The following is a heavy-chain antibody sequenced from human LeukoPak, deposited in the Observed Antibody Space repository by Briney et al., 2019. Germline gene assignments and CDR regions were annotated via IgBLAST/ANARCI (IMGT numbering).Heavy chain of an antibody. D-gene: IGHD3-10*01. CDR3: ARDRVLLWFGEFNGMDV. CDR1: GYTFTGYY. CDR2: INPNSGGT. J-gene: IGHJ6*02. Sequence: ASVKVSCKASGYTFTGYYMHWVRQAPGQGLEWMGWINPNSGGTNYAQKFQGWVTMTRDTSISTAYMELSRLRSDDTAVYYCARDRVLLWFGEFNGMDVWGQGTTVTVSS. V-gene: IGHV1-2*04.